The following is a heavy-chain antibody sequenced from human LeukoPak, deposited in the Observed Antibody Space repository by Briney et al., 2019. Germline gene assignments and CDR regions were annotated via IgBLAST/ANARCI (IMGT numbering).Heavy chain of an antibody. V-gene: IGHV3-7*03. D-gene: IGHD6-13*01. CDR3: ARGRQLGH. CDR1: GFTLSSYW. CDR2: IKEDGSEK. Sequence: PGGSLRLSCAASGFTLSSYWMSWVRQAPGKGLEWVANIKEDGSEKNYVDSVKGRFTISRDNVKDSLSLQMNSLRTEDTAVYYCARGRQLGHWGHGTLVTVSS. J-gene: IGHJ4*01.